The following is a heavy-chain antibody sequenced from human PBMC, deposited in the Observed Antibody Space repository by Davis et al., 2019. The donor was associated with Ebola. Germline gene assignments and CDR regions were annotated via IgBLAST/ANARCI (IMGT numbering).Heavy chain of an antibody. CDR2: IKQDGSEK. CDR1: GFTFSRYW. J-gene: IGHJ4*02. Sequence: GGSLRLSCVASGFTFSRYWMTWVRQAPGKGLEWVANIKQDGSEKYYVDSVKGRFTISRDNAKNSLYLQMNSLRAEDTAVYYCAVQYIDYWGQGTLVTVSS. D-gene: IGHD1-1*01. CDR3: AVQYIDY. V-gene: IGHV3-7*03.